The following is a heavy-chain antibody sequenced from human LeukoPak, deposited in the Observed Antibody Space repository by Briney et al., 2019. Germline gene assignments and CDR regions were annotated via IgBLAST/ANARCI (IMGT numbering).Heavy chain of an antibody. D-gene: IGHD1-26*01. V-gene: IGHV3-23*03. CDR1: GFTFSDFA. CDR2: IEKDASRA. J-gene: IGHJ4*02. CDR3: AKQEGALIQNWCFDH. Sequence: GGSLRLSCGASGFTFSDFAMSWVRLAPGKGLEWVSSIEKDASRAYYADSVRGRFTVSRDNSKNTLYLQMSSLRVEDTAPYYCAKQEGALIQNWCFDHWGLGTLVTVSS.